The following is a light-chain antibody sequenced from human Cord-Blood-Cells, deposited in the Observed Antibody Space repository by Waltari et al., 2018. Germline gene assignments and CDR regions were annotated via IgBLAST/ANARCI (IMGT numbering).Light chain of an antibody. CDR2: AAS. CDR1: QSISSY. J-gene: IGKJ2*01. V-gene: IGKV1-39*01. CDR3: QQSYSTPPFT. Sequence: IQMTQSPSSLSASVGDRVTITCRASQSISSYLNWYQQKPGKAPKRLIYAASSLQSGVPARFSGSGSGTEFTLTISSLQPEDFATYYCQQSYSTPPFTFGQGTKLEIK.